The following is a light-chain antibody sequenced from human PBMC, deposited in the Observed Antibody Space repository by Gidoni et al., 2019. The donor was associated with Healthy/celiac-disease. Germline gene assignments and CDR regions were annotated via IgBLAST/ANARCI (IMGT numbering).Light chain of an antibody. CDR3: CSYAGSYTLL. CDR2: DVS. V-gene: IGLV2-11*01. J-gene: IGLJ2*01. Sequence: QSALTQPRSVSGSPGQSVTISCTGTSSDVGGYNYVSWYQQHPGKAPNLMIYDVSKRPSGVPDRFSGSKSGNTASLTISGLQAEDEADYYCCSYAGSYTLLFGGGTKLTVL. CDR1: SSDVGGYNY.